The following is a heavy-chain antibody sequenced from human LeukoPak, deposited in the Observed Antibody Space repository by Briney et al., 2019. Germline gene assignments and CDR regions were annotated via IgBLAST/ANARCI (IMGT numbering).Heavy chain of an antibody. J-gene: IGHJ6*02. D-gene: IGHD3-10*01. CDR2: ISAYNGNT. CDR1: GYTFISYG. Sequence: ASVKVSCKASGYTFISYGISWVRQAPGQGLEWMGWISAYNGNTNYAQKLQGRVTMTTDTSTSTAYMELRSLRSDDTAVYYCARASHGPRLPWFGELSDYYYYGMDVWGQGTTVTVSS. V-gene: IGHV1-18*01. CDR3: ARASHGPRLPWFGELSDYYYYGMDV.